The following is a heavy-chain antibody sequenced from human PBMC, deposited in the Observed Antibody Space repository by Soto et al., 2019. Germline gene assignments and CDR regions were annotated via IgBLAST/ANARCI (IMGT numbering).Heavy chain of an antibody. CDR3: AKDLSSGWSLGPNGY. J-gene: IGHJ4*02. V-gene: IGHV3-23*01. CDR2: ISGSGGST. CDR1: GFTFSSYA. Sequence: PGGSLRLSCAASGFTFSSYAMSWVRQAPGKGLEWVSAISGSGGSTYYADSVKGRFTISRDNSKNTLYLQMNSLRAEDTAVYYCAKDLSSGWSLGPNGYWGQGTLVTVSS. D-gene: IGHD6-19*01.